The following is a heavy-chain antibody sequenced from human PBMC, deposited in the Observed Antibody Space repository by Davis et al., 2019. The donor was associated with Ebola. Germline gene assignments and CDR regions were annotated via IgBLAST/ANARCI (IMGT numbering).Heavy chain of an antibody. Sequence: GESLKISCAASGFTFSSYGIHWVRQAPGKGLEWVAVISYDGSNKYYADSVKGRFTISRDNSKNTVYLQMNSLRAEDTAVYFCVRGVGGWGVSWGQGTLVIVSS. J-gene: IGHJ4*02. V-gene: IGHV3-30*03. CDR2: ISYDGSNK. CDR1: GFTFSSYG. D-gene: IGHD6-19*01. CDR3: VRGVGGWGVS.